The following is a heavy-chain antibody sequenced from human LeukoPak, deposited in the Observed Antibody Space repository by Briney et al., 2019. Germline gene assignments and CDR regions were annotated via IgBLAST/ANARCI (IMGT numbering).Heavy chain of an antibody. J-gene: IGHJ4*02. CDR3: ARGVRYGAPPDY. Sequence: SETLSLTCTVSGGSISSYYWSWIRQPARKGLEWIGRIYTSGSTNYNPSLKSRVTISVDKSKNQFSLKLSSVTAADTAVYYCARGVRYGAPPDYWGQGTLVTVSS. CDR2: IYTSGST. V-gene: IGHV4-4*07. CDR1: GGSISSYY. D-gene: IGHD4-17*01.